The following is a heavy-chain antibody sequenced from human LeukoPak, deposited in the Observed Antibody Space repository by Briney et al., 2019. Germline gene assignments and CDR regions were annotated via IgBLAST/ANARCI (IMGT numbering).Heavy chain of an antibody. CDR3: SRANCSGGSCYRLWAFDI. D-gene: IGHD2-15*01. CDR1: GFTVRSNY. V-gene: IGHV3-66*01. J-gene: IGHJ3*02. CDR2: IYSGGST. Sequence: GGSLRLSCAASGFTVRSNYMSWARQAPGKGLEWVSVIYSGGSTYYANSVKGRFTISIDNSKNTLYLQMNSLRAEDTAVYYCSRANCSGGSCYRLWAFDIWGQGTMVTVSS.